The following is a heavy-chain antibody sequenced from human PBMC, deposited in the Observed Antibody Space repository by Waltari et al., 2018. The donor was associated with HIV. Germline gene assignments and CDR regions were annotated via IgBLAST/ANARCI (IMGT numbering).Heavy chain of an antibody. CDR1: GGSISSSSYY. D-gene: IGHD2-8*01. CDR3: ARPGVLMVYAGPFDY. CDR2: IYYSGST. J-gene: IGHJ4*02. Sequence: PGLVKPSETLSLTCTVSGGSISSSSYYWGWIRQPPGKGLEWIGSIYYSGSTYYNPSLKSRVTISVDTSKNQFSLKLSSVTAADTAVYYCARPGVLMVYAGPFDYWGQGTLVTVSS. V-gene: IGHV4-39*07.